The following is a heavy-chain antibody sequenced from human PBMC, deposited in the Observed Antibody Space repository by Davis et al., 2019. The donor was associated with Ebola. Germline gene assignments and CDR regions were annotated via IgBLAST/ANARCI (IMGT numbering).Heavy chain of an antibody. Sequence: ASVKVSCKASGYTFTGYYMHWVRQAPGQGLEWMGWISAYNGNTNYAQKLQGRVTMTTDTSTSTAYMELRSLRSDDTAVYYCARDPTTVTTLTAFDIWGQGTMVTVSS. V-gene: IGHV1-18*04. D-gene: IGHD4-17*01. CDR1: GYTFTGYY. CDR3: ARDPTTVTTLTAFDI. CDR2: ISAYNGNT. J-gene: IGHJ3*02.